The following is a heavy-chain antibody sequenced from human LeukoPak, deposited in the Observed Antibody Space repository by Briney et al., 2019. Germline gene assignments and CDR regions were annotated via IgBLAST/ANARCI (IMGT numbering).Heavy chain of an antibody. D-gene: IGHD1-26*01. CDR2: IYYSGST. Sequence: SETLSLTCTVSGGSISSYYWSWIRQPPGKGLEWIGYIYYSGSTYYNPSLKSRVTISVDTSKNQFSLKLSSVTAADTAVYYCARDAYQWERGWFDPWGQGTLVTVSS. J-gene: IGHJ5*02. V-gene: IGHV4-59*12. CDR3: ARDAYQWERGWFDP. CDR1: GGSISSYY.